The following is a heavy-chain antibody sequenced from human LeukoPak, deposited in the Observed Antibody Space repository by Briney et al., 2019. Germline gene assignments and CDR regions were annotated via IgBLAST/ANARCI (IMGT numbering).Heavy chain of an antibody. D-gene: IGHD3-22*01. Sequence: PSETLSLTCTVSGGPISSYYWSWIRQPPGKGLDWIGYIYYSGSTNYNPSLKSRVTISVDTSKNQFSLKLSSVTAADTAVYYCARSDSSGPYYFDYWGQGTLVTVSS. J-gene: IGHJ4*02. CDR3: ARSDSSGPYYFDY. V-gene: IGHV4-59*01. CDR2: IYYSGST. CDR1: GGPISSYY.